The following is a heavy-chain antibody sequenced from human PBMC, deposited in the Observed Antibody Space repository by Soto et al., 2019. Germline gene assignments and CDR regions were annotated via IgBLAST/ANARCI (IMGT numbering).Heavy chain of an antibody. CDR2: ISAYNGNT. CDR1: GYTFTSYG. D-gene: IGHD2-15*01. J-gene: IGHJ4*02. Sequence: GASVKVSCKASGYTFTSYGISWVRQAPGQGLEWMGWISAYNGNTNYAQKLQGRVTMTTDTSTSTAYMELRSLRSDDTAVYYCARDYCSGGSCYSYEVPGEGLDYSGQGTLVTVSS. CDR3: ARDYCSGGSCYSYEVPGEGLDY. V-gene: IGHV1-18*01.